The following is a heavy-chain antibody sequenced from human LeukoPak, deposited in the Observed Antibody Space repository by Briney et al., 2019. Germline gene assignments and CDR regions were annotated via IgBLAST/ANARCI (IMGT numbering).Heavy chain of an antibody. Sequence: GGSLRLSCAASGFTFSNHWMYWVRQGPGKGLVWISDIDTDGSSTNYADSVKGRFTISRDNAKNTLYLQMNRLGAADTAVYYCVRALGDYWGQGDYWGQGTLVTVSS. V-gene: IGHV3-74*01. CDR3: VRALGDYWGQGDY. CDR1: GFTFSNHW. CDR2: IDTDGSST. J-gene: IGHJ4*02. D-gene: IGHD3-16*01.